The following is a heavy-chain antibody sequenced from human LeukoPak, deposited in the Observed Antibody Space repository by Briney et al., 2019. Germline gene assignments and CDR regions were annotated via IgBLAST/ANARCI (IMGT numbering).Heavy chain of an antibody. CDR3: ARPRNDILSGFHYYYGLDV. CDR1: GFTFSTYG. D-gene: IGHD3-9*01. CDR2: INSDGRST. V-gene: IGHV3-74*01. J-gene: IGHJ6*02. Sequence: PGGSLRLSCAASGFTFSTYGMHWVRQAPGQGLVWVSRINSDGRSTSYADSVKGRFTISRDNAKNTLYLQMNSLRAEDTAVYYCARPRNDILSGFHYYYGLDVWGQGTTVTVSS.